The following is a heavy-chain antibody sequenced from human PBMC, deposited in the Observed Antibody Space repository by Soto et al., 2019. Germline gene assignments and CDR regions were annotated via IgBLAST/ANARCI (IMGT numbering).Heavy chain of an antibody. CDR3: ARGGSFSSWYGGTGYYYMDV. J-gene: IGHJ6*03. CDR2: INPSGGST. V-gene: IGHV1-46*03. D-gene: IGHD6-13*01. CDR1: VYTFTSYY. Sequence: GPSVKVSCKASVYTFTSYYMHWVRQAPGQGLEWMGIINPSGGSTSYAQKFQGRVTMTRDTSTSTVYIELSSLRSEDTAVYYCARGGSFSSWYGGTGYYYMDVWGKGTTVSVSS.